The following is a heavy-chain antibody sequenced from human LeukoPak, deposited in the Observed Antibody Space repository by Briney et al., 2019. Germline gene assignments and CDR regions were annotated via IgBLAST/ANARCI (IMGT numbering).Heavy chain of an antibody. CDR3: AKSVAGGDY. V-gene: IGHV3-48*01. CDR2: VSSDITTI. D-gene: IGHD6-19*01. Sequence: PGGSLRLSCAASGFTFRNYNMNWVRQAPGKGLEWLSYVSSDITTIYYADSVQGRFTISRDNSKNTVYLQMNSLRAEDTAVYYCAKSVAGGDYWGQGTLVAVSS. CDR1: GFTFRNYN. J-gene: IGHJ4*02.